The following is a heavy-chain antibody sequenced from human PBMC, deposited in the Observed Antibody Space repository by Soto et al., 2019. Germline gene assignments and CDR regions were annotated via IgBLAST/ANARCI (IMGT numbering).Heavy chain of an antibody. CDR1: TSGVG. D-gene: IGHD3-22*01. V-gene: IGHV2-5*02. CDR2: IYWDDDK. CDR3: AHSYRDPTYYYDSSGYEATIFDY. J-gene: IGHJ4*02. Sequence: TSGVGVGWIRQPPGKALEWLALIYWDDDKRYSPSLKSRLTITKDTSKNQVVLTMTNMDPVDTATYYCAHSYRDPTYYYDSSGYEATIFDYWGQGTLVTVS.